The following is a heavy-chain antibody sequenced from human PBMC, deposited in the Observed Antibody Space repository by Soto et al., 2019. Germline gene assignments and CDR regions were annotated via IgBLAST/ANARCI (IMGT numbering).Heavy chain of an antibody. Sequence: HTLSLTCAISGDSVSSNSAAWNWIRQSPSRGLEWLGRTYYRSKWYNDYAVSVKSRITINPDTSKNQFSLQLNPVTPEDTAVYYCARIAVAGTDYYYYGMDVWGQGTTVTVSS. CDR2: TYYRSKWYN. CDR3: ARIAVAGTDYYYYGMDV. CDR1: GDSVSSNSAA. V-gene: IGHV6-1*01. J-gene: IGHJ6*02. D-gene: IGHD6-19*01.